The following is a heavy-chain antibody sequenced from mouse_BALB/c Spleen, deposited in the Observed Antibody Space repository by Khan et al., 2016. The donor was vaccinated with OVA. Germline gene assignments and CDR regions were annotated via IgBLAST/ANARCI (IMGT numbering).Heavy chain of an antibody. Sequence: EVQLQESGPGLVKPSQSLSLTCTVTGYSITSDYAWDWIRQFPGNKLEWMGYISYGGSTSYNPSLKSRITITRDTSKNQFFLQLNSVTTEDTATDYCARKNDYGYAIDYWGQGTSVTVSS. CDR2: ISYGGST. CDR3: ARKNDYGYAIDY. V-gene: IGHV3-2*02. J-gene: IGHJ4*01. D-gene: IGHD1-1*01. CDR1: GYSITSDYA.